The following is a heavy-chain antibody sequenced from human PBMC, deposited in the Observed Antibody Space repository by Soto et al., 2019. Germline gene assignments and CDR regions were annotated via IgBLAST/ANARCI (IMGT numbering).Heavy chain of an antibody. CDR3: ARARHLRLYYYYGMDV. V-gene: IGHV3-9*01. J-gene: IGHJ6*02. Sequence: GGSVRLSCAASGFTFDDYAMHWVRQAPGKGLEWVSGISWNSGSIGYADSVKGRFTISRDNAKNSLYLQMNSLRAEDTAVYYCARARHLRLYYYYGMDVWGQGTTVTVSS. D-gene: IGHD4-17*01. CDR2: ISWNSGSI. CDR1: GFTFDDYA.